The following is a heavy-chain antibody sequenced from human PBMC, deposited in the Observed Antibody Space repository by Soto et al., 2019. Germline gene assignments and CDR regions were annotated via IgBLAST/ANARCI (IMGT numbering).Heavy chain of an antibody. CDR2: IYHTGST. CDR1: GDSINSGNYY. CDR3: AREWGDCGDGRCYLPFFDY. J-gene: IGHJ4*02. Sequence: TLSLTCSVSGDSINSGNYYWSWIRQPPGKSLEWIGYIYHTGSTYYKPSLKSRVSISVDTSKNQFSLRLTSVTAADTAVYYCAREWGDCGDGRCYLPFFDYWGQGALVTVSS. V-gene: IGHV4-30-4*01. D-gene: IGHD2-15*01.